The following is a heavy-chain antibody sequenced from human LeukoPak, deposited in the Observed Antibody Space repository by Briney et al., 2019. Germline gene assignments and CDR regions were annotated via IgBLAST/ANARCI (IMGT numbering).Heavy chain of an antibody. CDR2: INPNSGGT. Sequence: ASVKVSCKASGYTFTGYYMRWVRQAPGQGLEWMGWINPNSGGTNYAQKFQGRVTMTRDTSISTAYMELSRLRSDDTAAYYCASLGKSWELPPFDYWGQGTLVTVSS. D-gene: IGHD1-26*01. CDR3: ASLGKSWELPPFDY. CDR1: GYTFTGYY. J-gene: IGHJ4*02. V-gene: IGHV1-2*02.